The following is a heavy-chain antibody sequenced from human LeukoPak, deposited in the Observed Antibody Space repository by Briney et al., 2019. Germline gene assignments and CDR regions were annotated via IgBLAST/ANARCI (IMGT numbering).Heavy chain of an antibody. J-gene: IGHJ4*02. CDR3: ARDERRYCRDISCYPGDY. CDR2: ISRTSAYI. CDR1: GFNFNDYA. D-gene: IGHD2-15*01. Sequence: PGGSLRLSCAASGFNFNDYAMKWVRQAPGKGLEWVAAISRTSAYIYYSDSVKGRFTISRDNAKNSVYLQMDSLRAEDTAIYYCARDERRYCRDISCYPGDYRGQGTLVTVSS. V-gene: IGHV3-21*01.